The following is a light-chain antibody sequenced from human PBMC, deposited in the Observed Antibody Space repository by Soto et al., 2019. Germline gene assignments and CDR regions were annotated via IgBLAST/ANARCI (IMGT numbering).Light chain of an antibody. J-gene: IGLJ1*01. CDR1: SSDVGGYNY. V-gene: IGLV2-8*01. CDR3: SSYAASNNFV. Sequence: QSLLTQPPSASGSPGQSVTISCTGTSSDVGGYNYVSWYQQHPGKAPKLMIYEVSKRPSGVPDRFSGYKSGNTASLTVSGLQAEDEADYCCSSYAASNNFVFGTGTKVTVL. CDR2: EVS.